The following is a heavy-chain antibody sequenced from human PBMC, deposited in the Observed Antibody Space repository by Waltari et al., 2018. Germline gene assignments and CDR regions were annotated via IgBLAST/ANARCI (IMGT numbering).Heavy chain of an antibody. V-gene: IGHV4-59*11. J-gene: IGHJ5*02. D-gene: IGHD1-1*01. CDR3: ARHVSSTTGVGWFDP. CDR1: GGHIISHS. Sequence: QVQLQASGSGLVKPSQPMYLNCTFSGGHIISHSCSRLPHPPEKRLEWIGYIYYSGSTNYNPSLNSRVTISVDTSKNQFSLKLSSVTAADTAVYYCARHVSSTTGVGWFDPWGQGTLVTVSS. CDR2: IYYSGST.